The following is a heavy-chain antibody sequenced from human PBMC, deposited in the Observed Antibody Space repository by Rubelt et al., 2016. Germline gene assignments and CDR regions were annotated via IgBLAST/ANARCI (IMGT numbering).Heavy chain of an antibody. CDR1: FTFSSYA. CDR2: ISSNGGST. V-gene: IGHV3-64D*06. J-gene: IGHJ4*02. D-gene: IGHD3-16*02. Sequence: FTFSSYAMHRVRQAPGKGLEYVSAISSNGGSTYYADSVKGRFTISRDNSKNTLYLQMSSLRAEDTAVYYCVKALYDYVWGSYRYGYWGQGTLVTVSS. CDR3: VKALYDYVWGSYRYGY.